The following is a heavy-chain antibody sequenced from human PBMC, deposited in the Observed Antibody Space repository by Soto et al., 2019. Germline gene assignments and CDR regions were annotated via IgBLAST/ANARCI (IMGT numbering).Heavy chain of an antibody. D-gene: IGHD1-26*01. Sequence: QVQLQESGPGLVKPSETQSLMCTVSGGSITNYYWSWIRQSPAKGLEWIGYVSDSGSTKYNPSLKSRVTISVDTSKNQFSLKLTSLTAADTAVYYFASERVGHSAMDVWGQGTTVTVSS. V-gene: IGHV4-59*12. CDR1: GGSITNYY. CDR2: VSDSGST. J-gene: IGHJ6*02. CDR3: ASERVGHSAMDV.